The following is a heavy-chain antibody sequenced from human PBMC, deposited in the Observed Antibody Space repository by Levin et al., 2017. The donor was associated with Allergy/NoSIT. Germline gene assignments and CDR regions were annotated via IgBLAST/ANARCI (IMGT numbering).Heavy chain of an antibody. D-gene: IGHD3-10*01. V-gene: IGHV3-30*18. CDR2: VSYDGSNK. CDR1: GFTFSNYG. Sequence: GESLKISCAASGFTFSNYGMHWVRQAPGKGLEWVAIVSYDGSNKYYADSVKGRFTISRDSSKNTLYLQMNSLRAEDTAVYFCAKDFSYGSSGSPIGYWGQGTLVTVSS. J-gene: IGHJ4*02. CDR3: AKDFSYGSSGSPIGY.